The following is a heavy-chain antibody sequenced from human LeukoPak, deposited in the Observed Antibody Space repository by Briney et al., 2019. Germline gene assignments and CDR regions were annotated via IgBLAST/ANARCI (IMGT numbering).Heavy chain of an antibody. CDR3: VTDSITTVVVGPPDY. CDR1: GFTFSSYG. V-gene: IGHV3-23*01. J-gene: IGHJ4*02. CDR2: ISGSGGST. D-gene: IGHD3-10*01. Sequence: GGSLRLSCAASGFTFSSYGMSWVRQAPGKGLEWVSAISGSGGSTYYADSVKGRFTISRDNSKNTLYLQMNSLKTEDTAVYYCVTDSITTVVVGPPDYWGQGTLVTVSS.